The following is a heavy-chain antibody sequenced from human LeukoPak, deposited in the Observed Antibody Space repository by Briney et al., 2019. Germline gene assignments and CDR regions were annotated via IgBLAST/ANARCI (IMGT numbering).Heavy chain of an antibody. D-gene: IGHD4-17*01. CDR3: ARGVTITDY. V-gene: IGHV1-69*04. CDR1: GGTFSSYA. CDR2: IIPILGIA. J-gene: IGHJ4*02. Sequence: ASVRVSCKASGGTFSSYAISWVRQAPGQGLEWMGRIIPILGIANYAQKFQGRVTITADKSTSTAYMELSSMRSDDTAVYYCARGVTITDYWGQGTLVTVSS.